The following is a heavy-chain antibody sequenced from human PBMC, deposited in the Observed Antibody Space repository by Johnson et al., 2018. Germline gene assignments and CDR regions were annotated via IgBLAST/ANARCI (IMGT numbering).Heavy chain of an antibody. Sequence: QVQLVQSGGGVVQPGRSLRLSCAASGFTFSSYAMHWVRQAPGKGLEWVAVISYDGSNKYYADSVKGRFTISRDNSKNTLYVQMNSLRAEDTAVYYCARNGNYYGSGIPQPYYYYYYMDVWGKGTTVTVSS. CDR1: GFTFSSYA. D-gene: IGHD3-10*01. CDR3: ARNGNYYGSGIPQPYYYYYYMDV. V-gene: IGHV3-30-3*01. J-gene: IGHJ6*03. CDR2: ISYDGSNK.